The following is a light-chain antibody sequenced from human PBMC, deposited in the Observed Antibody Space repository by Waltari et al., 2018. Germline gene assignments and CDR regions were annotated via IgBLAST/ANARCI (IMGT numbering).Light chain of an antibody. CDR2: RSD. V-gene: IGLV1-44*01. CDR3: AAWDDSLNGRWV. J-gene: IGLJ3*02. Sequence: SVLTQPPSASRTPGQGVTLSFSCGASHIGDHVVTWSQPVPGKAPKLLIYRSDRRPAGVPDRFSGSKSGTSASLAISGLQSEDEADYYCAAWDDSLNGRWVFGGGTKVTVL. CDR1: ASHIGDHV.